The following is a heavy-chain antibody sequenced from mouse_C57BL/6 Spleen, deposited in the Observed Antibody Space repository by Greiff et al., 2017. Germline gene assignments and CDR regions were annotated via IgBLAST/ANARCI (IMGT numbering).Heavy chain of an antibody. CDR2: ISRGGSYT. Sequence: EVQRVESGGDLVKPGGSLKLSCAASGFTFSSYGMSWVRQTPDKRLEWVATISRGGSYTYYPDSVKGRFTISRDNANNTPYLQVSRLRSEDTAVYYCARRDYSNGGGPPFAYWGQGTLVTVSA. J-gene: IGHJ3*01. D-gene: IGHD2-5*01. CDR3: ARRDYSNGGGPPFAY. CDR1: GFTFSSYG. V-gene: IGHV5-6*01.